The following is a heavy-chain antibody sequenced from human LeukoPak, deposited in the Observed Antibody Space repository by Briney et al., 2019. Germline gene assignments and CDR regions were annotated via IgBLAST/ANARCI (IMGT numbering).Heavy chain of an antibody. V-gene: IGHV2-5*02. CDR1: GFSLSTSGVG. Sequence: SGPTLVKPTQTLTLTCTFSGFSLSTSGVGVGWIRQPPGRALEWLALIYWDDDKSYSPSLKSRLTITKDTSKNQVVPTMTNMDPVDTATYYCAHSDTYYYGSGNYYWGQGTLVTVSS. CDR2: IYWDDDK. J-gene: IGHJ4*02. CDR3: AHSDTYYYGSGNYY. D-gene: IGHD3-10*01.